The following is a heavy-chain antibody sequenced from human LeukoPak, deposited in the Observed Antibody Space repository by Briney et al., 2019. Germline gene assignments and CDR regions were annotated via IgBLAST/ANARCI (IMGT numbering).Heavy chain of an antibody. V-gene: IGHV3-21*01. CDR2: ISSSSSYI. D-gene: IGHD5-18*01. CDR1: GFTFSSYS. CDR3: ARARTRIQLWLPLDY. Sequence: EGSLRLSCAASGFTFSSYSMNWVRQAPGKGLEWVSSISSSSSYIYYADSVKGRSTISRDNAKNSLYLQMNSLRAEDTAVYYCARARTRIQLWLPLDYWGQGTLVTVSS. J-gene: IGHJ4*02.